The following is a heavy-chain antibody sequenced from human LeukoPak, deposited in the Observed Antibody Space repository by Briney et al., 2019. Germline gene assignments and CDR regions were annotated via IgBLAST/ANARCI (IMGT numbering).Heavy chain of an antibody. D-gene: IGHD5-24*01. CDR2: IKSKTDGTPT. Sequence: PGGALRLSCVTPGLIFSNALMSWVRQGPGGGLEWVGRIKSKTDGTPTDYAAPVKGRFTISRDDSKYTLYLQMNSLKTEDTAVYYCTTMATPGAWGQGTLVTVSS. CDR1: GLIFSNAL. V-gene: IGHV3-15*01. J-gene: IGHJ4*02. CDR3: TTMATPGA.